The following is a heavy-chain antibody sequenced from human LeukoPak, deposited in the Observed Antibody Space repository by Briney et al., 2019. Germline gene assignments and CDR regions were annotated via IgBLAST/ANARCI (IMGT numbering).Heavy chain of an antibody. J-gene: IGHJ2*01. D-gene: IGHD4-17*01. V-gene: IGHV3-74*01. CDR1: GFTFSGDW. CDR3: ARDTGWYFDL. CDR2: ITGDGSST. Sequence: GGSLRLSCAASGFTFSGDWMHWVRQPPGKGLVWVSRITGDGSSTTYADSVKGRFTISRDNAKNTLYLQMISLRAEDTAVYYCARDTGWYFDLWGRGTLVTVSS.